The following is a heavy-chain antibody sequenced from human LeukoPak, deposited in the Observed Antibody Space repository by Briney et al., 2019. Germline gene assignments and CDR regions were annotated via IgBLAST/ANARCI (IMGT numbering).Heavy chain of an antibody. CDR2: IYYSGST. Sequence: SETLSLTCTVSGGSISSSSYYWGWIRQPPGKGLEWIGSIYYSGSTYYNPSLKSRVTISVDTSKNQFSLKLSSVTAADTAVYYCAIFQGSSSSNWFDPWGQGTLVTVSS. CDR3: AIFQGSSSSNWFDP. J-gene: IGHJ5*02. V-gene: IGHV4-39*07. D-gene: IGHD6-13*01. CDR1: GGSISSSSYY.